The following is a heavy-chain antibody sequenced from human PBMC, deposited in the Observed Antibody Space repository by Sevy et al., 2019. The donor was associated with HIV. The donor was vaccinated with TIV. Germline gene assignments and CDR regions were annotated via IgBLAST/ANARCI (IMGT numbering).Heavy chain of an antibody. D-gene: IGHD4-17*01. CDR2: IIPIFGTA. CDR1: GGTFSSYA. CDR3: GGGVGDYGEAGYYYYGMDV. V-gene: IGHV1-69*13. J-gene: IGHJ6*02. Sequence: ASVKVSCKASGGTFSSYAISWVRQAPGQGLEWMGGIIPIFGTANYAQKFQGRVTITADESTSTAYMELSSLRSGDTAVDEGGGGVGDYGEAGYYYYGMDVWGQGTTVTVSS.